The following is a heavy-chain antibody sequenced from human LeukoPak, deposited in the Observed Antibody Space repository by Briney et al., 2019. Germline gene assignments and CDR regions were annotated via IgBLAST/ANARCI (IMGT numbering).Heavy chain of an antibody. CDR2: INPNSGGT. J-gene: IGHJ4*02. D-gene: IGHD5-24*01. CDR1: GYTSTDYY. Sequence: ASVKVSCMDSGYTSTDYYMLWVRQASGQGLEWMGWINPNSGGTNFAQKFQGRVAMTRDTSISTAYLELGSLRSDDTAVYFCARARWQLVPYFDSWRQGTLVTVSS. CDR3: ARARWQLVPYFDS. V-gene: IGHV1-2*02.